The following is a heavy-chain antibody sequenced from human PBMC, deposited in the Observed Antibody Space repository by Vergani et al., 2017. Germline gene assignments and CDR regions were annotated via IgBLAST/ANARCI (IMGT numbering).Heavy chain of an antibody. D-gene: IGHD2/OR15-2a*01. J-gene: IGHJ4*02. CDR2: INAGNGNT. Sequence: QVQLVQSGAEVKKPGASVKVSCKASGYTFTSYAMHWVRQAPGQRLEWMGWINAGNGNTKYSQKFQGRVTITRDTSASTAYMGLSSLRSEDTAVYYCARRGAIYGYFDHWGQGTQVTVSS. CDR1: GYTFTSYA. V-gene: IGHV1-3*01. CDR3: ARRGAIYGYFDH.